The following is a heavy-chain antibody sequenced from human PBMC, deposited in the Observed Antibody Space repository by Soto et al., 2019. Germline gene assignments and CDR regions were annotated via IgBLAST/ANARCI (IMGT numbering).Heavy chain of an antibody. CDR2: IFSNDEK. CDR1: GFSLSNARMG. J-gene: IGHJ4*02. CDR3: ARIRDENCSGGSCYYYFDY. Sequence: QVTLKESGPVLVKPTETLTLTCTVSGFSLSNARMGVSWIRQPPGKALEWLAHIFSNDEKSYSTTLNSTLTFSRDTSKNQVVLIITNMDPVDTATYYCARIRDENCSGGSCYYYFDYWGQGTLVTVSS. D-gene: IGHD2-15*01. V-gene: IGHV2-26*01.